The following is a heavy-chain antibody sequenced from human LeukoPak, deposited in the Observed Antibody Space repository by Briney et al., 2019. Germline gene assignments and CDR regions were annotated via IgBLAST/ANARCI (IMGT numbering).Heavy chain of an antibody. CDR2: INPSGGST. CDR1: GYTFISYY. D-gene: IGHD3-22*01. CDR3: ARGPPGRVYDSSKRGLFDH. V-gene: IGHV1-46*01. Sequence: ASVTVSCKASGYTFISYYIHWVRQAPGQGLEWMGIINPSGGSTNYAQKFQGRVTMTRDTSTSTVFMELSSLRSDDTAVYFCARGPPGRVYDSSKRGLFDHWGQGTLVTVSS. J-gene: IGHJ5*02.